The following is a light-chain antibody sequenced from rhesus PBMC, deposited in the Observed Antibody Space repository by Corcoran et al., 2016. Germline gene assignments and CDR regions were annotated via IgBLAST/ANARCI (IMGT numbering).Light chain of an antibody. V-gene: IGKV1-28*02. CDR1: QGISSY. J-gene: IGKJ4*01. CDR2: AAT. Sequence: DIQMTQSPSSLSASVGDTVTITCRASQGISSYLNWFQQKPGKAPKLLIYAATTLQSWVPSRFSGSGSGTDFTFTISSLQPEDFATYYCQQYKGYPLTFGGGTKVEIK. CDR3: QQYKGYPLT.